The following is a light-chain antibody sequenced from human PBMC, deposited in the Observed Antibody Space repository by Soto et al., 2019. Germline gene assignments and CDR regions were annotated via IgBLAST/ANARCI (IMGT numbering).Light chain of an antibody. J-gene: IGKJ1*01. CDR1: QSVSSSY. Sequence: EIGLTQSPGTLSLSPGERATLSCRASQSVSSSYLAWYQQKSGQAPRLLIYGASSRATGIPDRFSGSGSGTDFTLTISRLEPEDVAVYYCQQYGSSTWTFGQGTKVEIK. CDR2: GAS. V-gene: IGKV3-20*01. CDR3: QQYGSSTWT.